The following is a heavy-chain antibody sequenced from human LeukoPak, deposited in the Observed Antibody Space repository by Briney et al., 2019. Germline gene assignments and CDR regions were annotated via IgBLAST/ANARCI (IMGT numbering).Heavy chain of an antibody. Sequence: GGSLRLSCAASGFTFSSYGMNWVRQAPGKGLEWVSSISSSSSYIYYADSVKGRFTISRDNAKNSLYLQMNSLRAEDTAVYYCARDRQWLVGGYYYYYYGMDVWGQGTTVTVSS. J-gene: IGHJ6*02. D-gene: IGHD6-19*01. CDR3: ARDRQWLVGGYYYYYYGMDV. V-gene: IGHV3-21*01. CDR2: ISSSSSYI. CDR1: GFTFSSYG.